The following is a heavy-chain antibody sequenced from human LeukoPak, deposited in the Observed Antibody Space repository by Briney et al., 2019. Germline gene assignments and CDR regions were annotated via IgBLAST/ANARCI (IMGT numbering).Heavy chain of an antibody. J-gene: IGHJ5*02. D-gene: IGHD6-13*01. CDR2: IYTSGST. CDR3: ARELSCSWYRGYWFDP. V-gene: IGHV4-4*07. Sequence: SETLSLTCTVSGGSISSYYWSWIRQPAGKGLEWIGLIYTSGSTNYNPSLKSRVTMSVDTSKNQFSLKLSSVTAADTAVYYCARELSCSWYRGYWFDPWGQGTLVTVSS. CDR1: GGSISSYY.